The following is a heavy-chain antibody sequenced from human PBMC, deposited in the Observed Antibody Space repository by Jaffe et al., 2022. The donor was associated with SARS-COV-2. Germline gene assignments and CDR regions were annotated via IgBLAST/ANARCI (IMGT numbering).Heavy chain of an antibody. J-gene: IGHJ4*02. CDR3: AKDGRAVTGPGYFDS. V-gene: IGHV3-9*01. CDR2: ISWSSGRT. CDR1: GFTFDDYA. Sequence: EVQLVESGGGLVQPGRSLRLSCAASGFTFDDYAMHWVRQAPGKGLEWVSGISWSSGRTGYADSVKGRFTISRDNAKNSLYLQMNNLRTEDTALYYCAKDGRAVTGPGYFDSWGQGTLVTVSS. D-gene: IGHD6-19*01.